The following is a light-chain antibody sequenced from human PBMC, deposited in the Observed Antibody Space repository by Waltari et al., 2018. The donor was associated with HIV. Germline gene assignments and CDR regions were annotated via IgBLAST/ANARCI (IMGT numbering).Light chain of an antibody. CDR2: EVN. Sequence: QSALTHPATVSGSPGQSITIPCTGTSRDLGDSNLVSWYHQYPGKAPKLIIYEVNNRPSGVSHRFSGSKSGNTAYLTISGLQAEDESDYYCSSFTNTNTWVFGGGTKLTVL. V-gene: IGLV2-14*01. CDR1: SRDLGDSNL. J-gene: IGLJ3*02. CDR3: SSFTNTNTWV.